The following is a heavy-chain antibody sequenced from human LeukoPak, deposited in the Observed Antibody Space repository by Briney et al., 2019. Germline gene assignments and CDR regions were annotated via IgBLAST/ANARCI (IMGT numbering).Heavy chain of an antibody. CDR2: SYDTGNT. V-gene: IGHV3-53*01. J-gene: IGHJ5*02. CDR3: ARRLPRYFDWLRFDP. CDR1: GFTVSSNS. Sequence: GGSLRLSCAASGFTVSSNSLTWVRQAPGKGLEWVLISYDTGNTYYADSVKGRFTISGDFSKNTLYLQMNSLRAEDTAVYYCARRLPRYFDWLRFDPWGQGTLVTVSS. D-gene: IGHD3-9*01.